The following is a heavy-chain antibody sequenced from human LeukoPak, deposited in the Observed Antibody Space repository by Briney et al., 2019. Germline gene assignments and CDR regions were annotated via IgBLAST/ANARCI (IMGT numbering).Heavy chain of an antibody. CDR1: GFTFSSYG. V-gene: IGHV3-30*03. CDR3: ARDYKWGQALDY. Sequence: GRSLRLSCAASGFTFSSYGMHWVRQAPGKGLEWVAVISYDGSNKYYADSVKGRFTISRDNSKNTLYLQMNSLRAEDTAVYYCARDYKWGQALDYWGQGTLVTVSS. J-gene: IGHJ4*02. D-gene: IGHD1-1*01. CDR2: ISYDGSNK.